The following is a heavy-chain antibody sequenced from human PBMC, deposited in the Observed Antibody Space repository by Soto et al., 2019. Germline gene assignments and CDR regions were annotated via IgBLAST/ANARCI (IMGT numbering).Heavy chain of an antibody. V-gene: IGHV3-21*01. CDR3: ARDNLAFQGAFDL. CDR2: ITGTSAFT. Sequence: GGSLRLSCAASGFVFSDFQFNWVRQAPGGGLEWLSSITGTSAFTEYAESIEGRFTISRDNPNKLLFLHMDNLRPEDTAVYYCARDNLAFQGAFDLWGQGTLVTVYS. CDR1: GFVFSDFQ. J-gene: IGHJ4*02. D-gene: IGHD3-16*01.